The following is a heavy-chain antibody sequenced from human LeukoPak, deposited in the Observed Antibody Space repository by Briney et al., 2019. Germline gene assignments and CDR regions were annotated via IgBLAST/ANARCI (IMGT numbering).Heavy chain of an antibody. Sequence: SETLFLTCTVSGGSISSSSYYWSWIRQPPGKGLEWIGEINHSGSTNYNPSLKSRVTISVDTSKNQFSLKLSSVTAADTAVYYCARYDEGFFDYWGQGTLVTVSS. D-gene: IGHD2-15*01. J-gene: IGHJ4*02. CDR3: ARYDEGFFDY. CDR2: INHSGST. V-gene: IGHV4-39*07. CDR1: GGSISSSSYY.